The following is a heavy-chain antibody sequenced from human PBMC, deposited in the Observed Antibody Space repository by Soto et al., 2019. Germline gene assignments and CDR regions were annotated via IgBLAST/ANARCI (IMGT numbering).Heavy chain of an antibody. D-gene: IGHD6-19*01. V-gene: IGHV3-11*01. Sequence: QVQLVESGGGLVKPGGSLRLSCAASEFTFSDYYMSWIRQAPGKGLEWVSYISSTGSTIYYADSVKGRFTSSRDNAKNSLYLQMNSVRAEDTAVYYCARVGATEQWLVKPYYFDYWAQGTLVTVSS. CDR1: EFTFSDYY. CDR2: ISSTGSTI. CDR3: ARVGATEQWLVKPYYFDY. J-gene: IGHJ4*02.